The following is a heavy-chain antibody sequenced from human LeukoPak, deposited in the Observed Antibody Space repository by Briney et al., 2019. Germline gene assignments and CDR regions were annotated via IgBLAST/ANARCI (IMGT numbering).Heavy chain of an antibody. Sequence: GGSLRLSCAASGFTFSDYYMRWIRQAPGKGLEWLASISSSSSYTTYADSVKGRFTISRDNAKNSLYLQMNSLRAEDTAVYYCARGGNYYFDYWGQGTLVTVSS. CDR1: GFTFSDYY. V-gene: IGHV3-11*06. J-gene: IGHJ4*02. CDR3: ARGGNYYFDY. CDR2: ISSSSSYT.